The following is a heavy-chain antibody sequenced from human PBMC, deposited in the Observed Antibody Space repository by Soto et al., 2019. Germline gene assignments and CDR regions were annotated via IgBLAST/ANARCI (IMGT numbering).Heavy chain of an antibody. D-gene: IGHD5-18*01. CDR2: IYYSGST. Sequence: PSETLSLTCTVSGGSIRSTNYYWGWIRQPPGKGLEWIGSIYYSGSTYYNPSFKSRVTISADTSKNQFSLKLSSVTAADTAVYYCARSNNYGGPFDYWGQGTLVTVSS. CDR3: ARSNNYGGPFDY. CDR1: GGSIRSTNYY. J-gene: IGHJ4*02. V-gene: IGHV4-39*01.